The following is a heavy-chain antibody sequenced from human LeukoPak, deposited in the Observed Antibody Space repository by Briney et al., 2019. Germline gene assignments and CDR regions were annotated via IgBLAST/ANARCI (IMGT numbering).Heavy chain of an antibody. D-gene: IGHD6-19*01. CDR1: GITVNSTY. V-gene: IGHV3-66*04. CDR3: ARLFGSGWPGYFYYAMDV. CDR2: AYSDGNT. Sequence: GGSLRLSCAASGITVNSTYISWVRQAPGKGLEWVSVAYSDGNTYYAGSVKGRFTISRDNSKNTLFLQMNSMRAEDTAVYYCARLFGSGWPGYFYYAMDVWGQGTTVAVSS. J-gene: IGHJ6*02.